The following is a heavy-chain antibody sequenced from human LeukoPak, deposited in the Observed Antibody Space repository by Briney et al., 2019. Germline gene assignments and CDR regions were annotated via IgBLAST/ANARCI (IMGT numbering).Heavy chain of an antibody. Sequence: SGTLSLTCAVSGGSISSTNWWSWVRQPPGKGLEWIGEIYHTGSTNYNPSLKSRVTISIDKSKNQFSLKLNSVPAADTAVYYCARGYVLVWFGELLRGSTYFDYWGQGTLVTVSS. D-gene: IGHD3-10*01. CDR3: ARGYVLVWFGELLRGSTYFDY. CDR2: IYHTGST. CDR1: GGSISSTNW. V-gene: IGHV4-4*02. J-gene: IGHJ4*02.